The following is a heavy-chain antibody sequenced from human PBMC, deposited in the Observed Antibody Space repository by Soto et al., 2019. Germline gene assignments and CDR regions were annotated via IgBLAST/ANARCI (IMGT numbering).Heavy chain of an antibody. D-gene: IGHD4-17*01. CDR1: GFTFSSYG. J-gene: IGHJ6*02. CDR2: ISYDGSNK. CDR3: AKDSDYGDPADGMDV. Sequence: GGSLRLSCAASGFTFSSYGMHWVRQAPGKGLEWVAVISYDGSNKYYADSVKGRFTISRDNSKNTLYLQMNSLRAEDTAVYYCAKDSDYGDPADGMDVWGQGTTGTVS. V-gene: IGHV3-30*18.